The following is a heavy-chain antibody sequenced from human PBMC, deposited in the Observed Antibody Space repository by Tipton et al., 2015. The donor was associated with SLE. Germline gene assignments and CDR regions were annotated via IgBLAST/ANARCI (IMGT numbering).Heavy chain of an antibody. CDR3: AKGGRSYYGP. V-gene: IGHV3-21*06. Sequence: SLRLSCAASGFTFSSYSMNWVRQAPGKGLEWVSSITSSSSYIYYADSVKGRFTISRDNAKSSLYLQMNNLRAEDTAVYYCAKGGRSYYGPWGQGTLVTVSS. D-gene: IGHD3-10*01. CDR1: GFTFSSYS. CDR2: ITSSSSYI. J-gene: IGHJ5*02.